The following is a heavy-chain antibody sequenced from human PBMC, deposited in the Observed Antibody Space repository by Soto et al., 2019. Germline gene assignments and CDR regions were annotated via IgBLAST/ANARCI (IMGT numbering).Heavy chain of an antibody. V-gene: IGHV1-8*01. J-gene: IGHJ3*02. CDR1: GYTFTSYD. Sequence: GASVKVSCKASGYTFTSYDINWVRQATGQGLEWMGWMNPNSGNTGFAQKFQARVTMTSNTSISTAYMELSSLRSEDTAVYYCARALFEYSSSSDAFDIWGQGTMVTVSS. CDR2: MNPNSGNT. D-gene: IGHD6-6*01. CDR3: ARALFEYSSSSDAFDI.